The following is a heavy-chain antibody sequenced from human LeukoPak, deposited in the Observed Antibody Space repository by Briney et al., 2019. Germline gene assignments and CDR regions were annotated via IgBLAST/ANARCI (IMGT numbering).Heavy chain of an antibody. CDR1: GGTFSSYA. CDR3: ARDRPYGSGYDPPFDY. D-gene: IGHD5-12*01. Sequence: GASVKVSFKASGGTFSSYAISWVRQAPGQGLEWMGGIIPIFGTANYAQKFQGRVTMTTDTSTSTAYMELRSLRSDDTAVYYCARDRPYGSGYDPPFDYWGQGTLVTVSS. V-gene: IGHV1-69*05. J-gene: IGHJ4*02. CDR2: IIPIFGTA.